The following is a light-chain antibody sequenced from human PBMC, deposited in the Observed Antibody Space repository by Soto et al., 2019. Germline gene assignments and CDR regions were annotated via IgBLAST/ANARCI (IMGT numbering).Light chain of an antibody. CDR2: GAS. CDR3: QQYGSSGT. CDR1: QSVSSY. Sequence: EIVLTQSPATLSLSPGERATLSCRASQSVSSYLAWYQQKPGQAPRLLIYGASNRATGIPARFSGSGSGSDFTLTISRREPEDFAVYYCQQYGSSGTFGQGTKWIS. J-gene: IGKJ1*01. V-gene: IGKV3-20*01.